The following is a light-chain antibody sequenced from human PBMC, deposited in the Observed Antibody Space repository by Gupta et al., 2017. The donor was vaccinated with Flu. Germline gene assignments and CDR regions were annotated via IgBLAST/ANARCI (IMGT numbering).Light chain of an antibody. Sequence: QSALTQPASVSGSPGQSINIPCTGTSSDIGTYDYVSWYQQSPGRAHKLMIYDVSNRPSGISDRFSGSKSGNTASLTISGLQAEDEADYYCSSYSATGALALFGGGTKVTVL. V-gene: IGLV2-14*03. J-gene: IGLJ2*01. CDR1: SSDIGTYDY. CDR3: SSYSATGALAL. CDR2: DVS.